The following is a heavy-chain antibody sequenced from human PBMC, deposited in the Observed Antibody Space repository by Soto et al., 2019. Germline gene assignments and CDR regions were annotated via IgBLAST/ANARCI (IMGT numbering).Heavy chain of an antibody. V-gene: IGHV3-49*04. J-gene: IGHJ6*02. D-gene: IGHD3-22*01. CDR3: TRVPTDYYDSTPDYYYYGMDV. CDR2: IRSKAYGGTT. CDR1: GFTFSSYS. Sequence: GVLRLSCAASGFTFSSYSMNWVRQAPGKGLEWVGFIRSKAYGGTTEYAASVKGRFTISRDDSKSIAYLQMNSLKTEDTAVYYCTRVPTDYYDSTPDYYYYGMDVWGQGTTVTVSS.